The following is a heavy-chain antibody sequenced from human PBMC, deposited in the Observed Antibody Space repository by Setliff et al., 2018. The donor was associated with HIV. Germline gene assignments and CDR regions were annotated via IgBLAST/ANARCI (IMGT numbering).Heavy chain of an antibody. CDR2: INAGNGNT. D-gene: IGHD3-10*01. Sequence: GASVKVSCKASGYTFTNFAMHWVRQAPGQRLEWMGWINAGNGNTKYSQKFQGRVTITRDTSASTAYMELSSLRFEDTAVYYCARESSSGAFDIWGQGTMVTVSS. V-gene: IGHV1-3*01. CDR3: ARESSSGAFDI. CDR1: GYTFTNFA. J-gene: IGHJ3*02.